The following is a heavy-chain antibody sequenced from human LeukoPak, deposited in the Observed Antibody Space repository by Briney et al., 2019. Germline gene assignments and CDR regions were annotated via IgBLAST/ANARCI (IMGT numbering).Heavy chain of an antibody. J-gene: IGHJ4*02. V-gene: IGHV3-74*01. CDR3: ARGYYGDSYFDY. Sequence: PGGSLRLSCAASGFTFSSYWMHWVRQAPGKGLVWVSRINSDGSSISYADSVKGRFTISRDNAKNTLYLQMNSLRAEDTAVYYCARGYYGDSYFDYWGQGTLVTVSS. D-gene: IGHD4-17*01. CDR1: GFTFSSYW. CDR2: INSDGSSI.